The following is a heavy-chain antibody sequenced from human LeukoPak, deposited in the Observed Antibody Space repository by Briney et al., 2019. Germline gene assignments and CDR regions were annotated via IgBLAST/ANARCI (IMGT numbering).Heavy chain of an antibody. Sequence: SQTLSLTCTVSGGSISSGSYYWSWIRQPAGKGLEWIGRIYTSGSTNYNPSLKSRVTISVDTSKNQFSLKLSSATAADTAVYYCARALYYYGSGSSYYHMDVWGKGTTVTISS. J-gene: IGHJ6*03. CDR1: GGSISSGSYY. CDR2: IYTSGST. V-gene: IGHV4-61*02. CDR3: ARALYYYGSGSSYYHMDV. D-gene: IGHD3-10*01.